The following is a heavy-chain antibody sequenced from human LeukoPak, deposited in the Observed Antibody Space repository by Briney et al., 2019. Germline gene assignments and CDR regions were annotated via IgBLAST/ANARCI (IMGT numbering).Heavy chain of an antibody. Sequence: PGGSLRLSCAASGFTVSTNYMNGVRQAPGKGLEWVSVLYSVGDTYYGDSVKGRFTISRDNSKNTLYLQMNSLRAEDTAVYYCAGTKNIAAAGRLDYWGQGTLVTVSS. CDR1: GFTVSTNY. J-gene: IGHJ4*02. V-gene: IGHV3-53*01. D-gene: IGHD6-13*01. CDR2: LYSVGDT. CDR3: AGTKNIAAAGRLDY.